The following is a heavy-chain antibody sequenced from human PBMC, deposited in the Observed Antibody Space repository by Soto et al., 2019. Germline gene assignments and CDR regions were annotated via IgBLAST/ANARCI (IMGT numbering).Heavy chain of an antibody. CDR3: ARVEDGDSYFDY. CDR1: GYTFTGYD. CDR2: IIPNSGST. J-gene: IGHJ4*02. D-gene: IGHD4-17*01. V-gene: IGHV1-2*04. Sequence: ASVKVSCKASGYTFTGYDMRWVRQAPGQGLEWMGWIIPNSGSTNYAQKFQGWVTMTTDTSTSTAYMELSRLRSDDTAVYYCARVEDGDSYFDYWGQGTLVTVSS.